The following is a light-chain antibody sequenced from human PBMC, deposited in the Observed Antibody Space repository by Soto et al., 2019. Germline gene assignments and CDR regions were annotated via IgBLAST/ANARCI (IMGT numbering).Light chain of an antibody. CDR2: GAS. V-gene: IGKV3-15*01. Sequence: EIVMTQSPAILSVSPGEGATLSCRASQSVSSNFAWYQQKPGQAPRLLIYGASTRATGIPARFSGSGSGTEFTLSISSLQSEDVAVYYCQQYQNWPLTFGGGTKVEIK. CDR3: QQYQNWPLT. CDR1: QSVSSN. J-gene: IGKJ4*01.